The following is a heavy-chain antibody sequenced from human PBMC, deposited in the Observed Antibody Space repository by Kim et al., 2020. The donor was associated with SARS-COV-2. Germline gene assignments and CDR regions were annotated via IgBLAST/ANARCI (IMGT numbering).Heavy chain of an antibody. D-gene: IGHD6-13*01. Sequence: GGSLRLSCAASGFTFSSYAMSWVRQAPGKGPEWVSLISGSGGNTYHADSVKGRFAISRDNSKKTLYLQMNSLRAEDTALYYCAKGESNNWYFFDYWGQGT. CDR3: AKGESNNWYFFDY. V-gene: IGHV3-23*01. J-gene: IGHJ4*02. CDR2: ISGSGGNT. CDR1: GFTFSSYA.